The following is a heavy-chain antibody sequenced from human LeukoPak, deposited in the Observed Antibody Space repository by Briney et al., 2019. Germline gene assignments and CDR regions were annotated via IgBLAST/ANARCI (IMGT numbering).Heavy chain of an antibody. CDR3: AKDPGAHYYDSSGSSTC. CDR1: GFTFSSYG. V-gene: IGHV3-30*18. CDR2: ISYDGSNK. D-gene: IGHD3-22*01. J-gene: IGHJ4*02. Sequence: GRSLRLSCAASGFTFSSYGMHWVRQAPGKGLEWVAVISYDGSNKYYADSVKGRFTISRDNSKNTLYLQMNSLRAEDTAVYYCAKDPGAHYYDSSGSSTCWGQGTLVTVSS.